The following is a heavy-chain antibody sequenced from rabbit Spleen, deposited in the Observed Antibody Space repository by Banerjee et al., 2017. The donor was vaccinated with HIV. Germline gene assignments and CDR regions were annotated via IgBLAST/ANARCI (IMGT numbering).Heavy chain of an antibody. CDR3: ARDLVAAIGWNFNL. V-gene: IGHV1S45*01. J-gene: IGHJ4*01. D-gene: IGHD5-1*01. CDR2: INIVTGKS. Sequence: QEQLEESGGDLVKPEGSLTLTCKASGFDLSSYYYICWVRQAPGKGLEWIACINIVTGKSVYASWAKGRFTMSRTSSTTVTLQMTSLTAADTATYFCARDLVAAIGWNFNLWGPGTLVTVS. CDR1: GFDLSSYYY.